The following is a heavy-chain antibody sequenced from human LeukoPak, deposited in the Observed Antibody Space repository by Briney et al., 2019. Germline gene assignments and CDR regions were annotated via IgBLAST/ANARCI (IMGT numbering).Heavy chain of an antibody. J-gene: IGHJ4*02. CDR3: ARMEDIVVVPAARRFDY. CDR1: GGSISSSSYY. Sequence: PSETLSLTCTVSGGSISSSSYYWGWIRQPPGKGLEWIGSIYYSGSTYYNPSLKSRVTISVDTSKNQFSLKLSSVTAADTAVYYCARMEDIVVVPAARRFDYWGQGTLVTVSS. V-gene: IGHV4-39*01. CDR2: IYYSGST. D-gene: IGHD2-2*01.